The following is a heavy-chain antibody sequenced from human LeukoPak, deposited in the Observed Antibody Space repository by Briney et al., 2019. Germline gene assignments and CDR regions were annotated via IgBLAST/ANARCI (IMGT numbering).Heavy chain of an antibody. CDR1: RFTFSSYE. CDR2: ISSSGSTI. V-gene: IGHV3-48*03. J-gene: IGHJ4*02. D-gene: IGHD3-10*01. Sequence: GGSLRLSCAASRFTFSSYEMNWVRQAPGKGLEWVSYISSSGSTIYYADSVKGRFTISRDNAKNSLYLQMNSLRAEDTAVYYCARDYYGSGSYYNGYFDYWGQGTLVTVSS. CDR3: ARDYYGSGSYYNGYFDY.